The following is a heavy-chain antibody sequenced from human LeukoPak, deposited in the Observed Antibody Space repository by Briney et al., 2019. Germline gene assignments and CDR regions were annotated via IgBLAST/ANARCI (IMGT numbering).Heavy chain of an antibody. D-gene: IGHD6-19*01. CDR2: IYHSGST. J-gene: IGHJ4*02. CDR1: GSSISSGGYS. Sequence: SQTLSLTCAVSGSSISSGGYSWGWIRQPPGKGLEWIGYIYHSGSTYYNPSLKSRVTISVDRSKNQFSLKLSSVTAADTAVYYCARGVAVAADYFDYWGQGTLVTVSS. CDR3: ARGVAVAADYFDY. V-gene: IGHV4-30-2*01.